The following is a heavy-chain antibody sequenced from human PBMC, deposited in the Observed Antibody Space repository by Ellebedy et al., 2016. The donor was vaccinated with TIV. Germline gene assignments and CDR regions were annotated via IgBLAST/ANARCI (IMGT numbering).Heavy chain of an antibody. D-gene: IGHD6-13*01. CDR1: GGSISSYY. Sequence: SETLSLXXTVSGGSISSYYWSWIRQPAGKGLEWIGRIYTSGSTNYNPSLKSRVTMSVDTSKNQFSLKLSSVTAADTAVYYCARGPSSWYAYYYYYGMDVWGQGTTVTVSS. V-gene: IGHV4-4*07. CDR3: ARGPSSWYAYYYYYGMDV. CDR2: IYTSGST. J-gene: IGHJ6*02.